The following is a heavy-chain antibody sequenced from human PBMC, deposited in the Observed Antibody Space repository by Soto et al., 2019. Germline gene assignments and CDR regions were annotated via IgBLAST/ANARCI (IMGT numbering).Heavy chain of an antibody. CDR3: ASVSSYGDYLNVYFDL. Sequence: EVQLVESGGGVVRPGGSLRLSCAASGFTFEDYGMSWVRQAPGKGLEWVSGINWNGGSTGYADSVKGRFTISRDNAKNSLYLQMTSLRAEDTPLDHGASVSSYGDYLNVYFDLWGRGTLVTVSS. CDR2: INWNGGST. CDR1: GFTFEDYG. V-gene: IGHV3-20*01. D-gene: IGHD4-17*01. J-gene: IGHJ2*01.